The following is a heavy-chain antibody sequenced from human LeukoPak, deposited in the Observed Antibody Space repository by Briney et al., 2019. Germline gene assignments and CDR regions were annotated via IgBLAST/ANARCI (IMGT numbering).Heavy chain of an antibody. V-gene: IGHV3-7*01. J-gene: IGHJ5*02. D-gene: IGHD2-21*02. CDR1: GFTFSNHW. Sequence: SGGSLRLSCAASGFTFSNHWMSWVRQAPGKGLEWVANIKQDESKRYYVDSVKGRFTISRDNAKSSLYLQINSLRAEDTAVYYCAREASLYCSGNDCYWAFDRWGQGTLVTVSS. CDR3: AREASLYCSGNDCYWAFDR. CDR2: IKQDESKR.